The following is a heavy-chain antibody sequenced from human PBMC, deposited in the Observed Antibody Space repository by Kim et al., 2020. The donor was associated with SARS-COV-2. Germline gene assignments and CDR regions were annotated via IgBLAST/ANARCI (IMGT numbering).Heavy chain of an antibody. CDR1: GGSISSSNR. CDR2: IYHSGST. V-gene: IGHV4-4*02. Sequence: SETLSLTCAVSGGSISSSNRWSWVRQPPGKGLEWIGEIYHSGSTNYNPSLKSRVTISVDKSKNQFSLKLSSVTAADTAVYYCARAGGGYDILHGYFWGSGCYPWSQGTQITVSS. J-gene: IGHJ5*02. D-gene: IGHD3-9*01. CDR3: ARAGGGYDILHGYFWGSGCYP.